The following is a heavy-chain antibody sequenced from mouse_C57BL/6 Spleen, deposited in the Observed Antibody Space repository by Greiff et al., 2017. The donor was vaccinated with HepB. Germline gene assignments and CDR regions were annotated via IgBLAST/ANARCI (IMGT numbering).Heavy chain of an antibody. CDR3: ARGHYYGSSYWYFDV. CDR1: GFTFSDYG. V-gene: IGHV5-17*01. D-gene: IGHD1-1*01. CDR2: ISSGSSTI. J-gene: IGHJ1*03. Sequence: EVHLVESGGGLVKPGGSLKLSCAASGFTFSDYGMHWVRQAPEKGLEWVAYISSGSSTIYYADTVKGRFTISRDNAKNTLFLQMTSLRSEDTAMYYGARGHYYGSSYWYFDVWGTGTTVTVSS.